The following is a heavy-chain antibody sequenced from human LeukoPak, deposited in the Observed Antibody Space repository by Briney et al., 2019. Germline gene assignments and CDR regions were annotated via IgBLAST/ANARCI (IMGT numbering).Heavy chain of an antibody. J-gene: IGHJ4*02. Sequence: GGSLRLSCAASGFTFSDYYMSWIRQAPGKGLEGVSYISSSGSTIYYADSVKGRFTISRDNAKNSLYLQMNSLRAEDTAVYYCARIAAAGTFFDYWGQGTLVTVSS. D-gene: IGHD6-13*01. CDR3: ARIAAAGTFFDY. V-gene: IGHV3-11*01. CDR2: ISSSGSTI. CDR1: GFTFSDYY.